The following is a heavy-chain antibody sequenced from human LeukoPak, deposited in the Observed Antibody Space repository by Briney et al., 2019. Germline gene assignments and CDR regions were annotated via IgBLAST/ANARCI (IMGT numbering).Heavy chain of an antibody. V-gene: IGHV4-34*01. CDR1: GGSFSGYY. Sequence: PSETLSLTCAVYGGSFSGYYWSWIRQPPGKGLEWIGEINHSGSTNYNPSLKSRVTISVDTSKNQFSLKLSSVTAADTAVYYCARKVIVNWFDPWGQGTLVTVSS. D-gene: IGHD3-22*01. CDR2: INHSGST. CDR3: ARKVIVNWFDP. J-gene: IGHJ5*02.